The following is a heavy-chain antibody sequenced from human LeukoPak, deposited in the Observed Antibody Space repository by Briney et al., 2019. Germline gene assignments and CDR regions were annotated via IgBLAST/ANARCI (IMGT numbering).Heavy chain of an antibody. CDR3: ARNWNYAGAAFDI. V-gene: IGHV4-30-4*08. J-gene: IGHJ3*02. Sequence: SQTLSLTCTVSGGSISSGDYYWSWIRQPPGKGREWIGYIYYSGSTYYNPSLNSRVTISVDTSKNQFSLKLSYMTAADTAVYYCARNWNYAGAAFDIWGQGTMVTVSS. D-gene: IGHD1-7*01. CDR2: IYYSGST. CDR1: GGSISSGDYY.